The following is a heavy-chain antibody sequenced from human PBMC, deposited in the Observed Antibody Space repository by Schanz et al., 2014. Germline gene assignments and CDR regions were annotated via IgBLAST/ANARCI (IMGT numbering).Heavy chain of an antibody. J-gene: IGHJ3*02. Sequence: QVQLQESGPGLVKPSETLSLTCTVSGGSITGYYWSWIRQPPGKGLEWIGFISYRGVTNHNPSLKSRVTLSVDTSKTQPSLKVNSVTAADTAVYYCARHYDAFDIWGQGTMVTVSS. CDR3: ARHYDAFDI. CDR2: ISYRGVT. V-gene: IGHV4-59*08. CDR1: GGSITGYY.